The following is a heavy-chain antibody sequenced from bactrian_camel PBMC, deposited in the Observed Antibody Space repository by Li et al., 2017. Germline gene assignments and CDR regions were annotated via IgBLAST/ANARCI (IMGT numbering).Heavy chain of an antibody. CDR2: INGNSRNT. CDR3: ASELGPPVVAQYEHNY. Sequence: VQLVESGGGLVQAGGSLRLSCAASGFIFSSAFMSWVRQAPGKGLEWVSSINGNSRNTHYADSVKGRFTISRDNAKNTMYLQMNSLKSEDTALYFCASELGPPVVAQYEHNYWGQGTQVTVS. CDR1: GFIFSSAF. J-gene: IGHJ4*01. D-gene: IGHD2*01. V-gene: IGHV3-2*01.